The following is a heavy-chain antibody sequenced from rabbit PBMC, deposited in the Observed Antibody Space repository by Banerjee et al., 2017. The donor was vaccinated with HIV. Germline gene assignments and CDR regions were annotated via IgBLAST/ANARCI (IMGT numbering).Heavy chain of an antibody. J-gene: IGHJ4*01. CDR1: GLDFSSSYW. D-gene: IGHD4-2*01. CDR3: ARDPAGREDFNL. Sequence: QSLEESGGDLVKPGGSLTLTCTASGLDFSSSYWICWIRQAPGKGLEWIACIDAGSNGNTYYASWAKGRFTVSKTSSTTVTLQMTSLTAADTATYFCARDPAGREDFNLWGPGTLVTVS. V-gene: IGHV1S40*01. CDR2: IDAGSNGNT.